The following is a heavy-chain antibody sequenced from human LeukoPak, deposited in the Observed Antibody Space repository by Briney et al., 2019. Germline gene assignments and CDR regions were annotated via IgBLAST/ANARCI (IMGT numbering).Heavy chain of an antibody. CDR1: RYTFSSHG. D-gene: IGHD6-19*01. V-gene: IGHV3-33*01. J-gene: IGHJ4*02. Sequence: GGSLRLSCAASRYTFSSHGMYWVRQAPGKGLEWVALIWYDGSQKHYADSVKGRFTISRDNSKNTLSLQMDSLRAEDTAVYFCARLYSSGWADYWGQGTLVTVSS. CDR3: ARLYSSGWADY. CDR2: IWYDGSQK.